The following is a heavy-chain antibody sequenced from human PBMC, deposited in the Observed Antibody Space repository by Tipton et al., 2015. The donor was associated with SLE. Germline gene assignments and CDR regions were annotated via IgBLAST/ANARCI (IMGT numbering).Heavy chain of an antibody. CDR3: ARDRSGWYEGYFDY. V-gene: IGHV3-11*04. Sequence: SLRLSCAASGFTFSDYYMNWVRQAPGKGLEWVSYISSSSSTIYYADSVKGRFTISRDNAKNSLYLQMNSLRAEDTAVYYCARDRSGWYEGYFDYWGQGTLVTVSS. J-gene: IGHJ4*02. CDR2: ISSSSSTI. D-gene: IGHD6-19*01. CDR1: GFTFSDYY.